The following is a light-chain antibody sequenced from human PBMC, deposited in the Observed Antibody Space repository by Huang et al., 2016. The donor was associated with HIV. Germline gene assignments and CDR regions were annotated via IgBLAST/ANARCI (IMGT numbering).Light chain of an antibody. CDR1: QRVSNY. CDR2: GAS. J-gene: IGKJ2*02. CDR3: QQYNNGCT. Sequence: DIVMTQSPATLAVSPGERATLSCRASQRVSNYLAWYQQKPGQSPSLLIYGASTRATGIPARFSGSGSGTEFTLTISRLQSEDFVVYYCQQYNNGCTFGQGTKLEIK. V-gene: IGKV3-15*01.